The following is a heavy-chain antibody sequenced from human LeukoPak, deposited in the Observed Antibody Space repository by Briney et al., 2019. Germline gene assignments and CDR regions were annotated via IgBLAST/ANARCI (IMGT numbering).Heavy chain of an antibody. CDR3: AKDERSLLDGHNWFDP. D-gene: IGHD1-1*01. Sequence: PGGSLRLSCAASGFTFSSYWMSWVRQAPGKGLEWVANIKQDGSEKYYVDSVKGRFTISRDNAKNSLYLQMNSLRAEDTAVYYCAKDERSLLDGHNWFDPWGQGTLVTVSS. V-gene: IGHV3-7*01. CDR2: IKQDGSEK. CDR1: GFTFSSYW. J-gene: IGHJ5*02.